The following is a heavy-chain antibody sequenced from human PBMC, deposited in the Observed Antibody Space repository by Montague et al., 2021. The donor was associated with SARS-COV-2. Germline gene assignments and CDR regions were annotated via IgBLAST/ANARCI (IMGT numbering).Heavy chain of an antibody. CDR1: GGSISSYY. D-gene: IGHD2-2*01. CDR2: ISYSGST. CDR3: ANFRRTQLLFGTLYYGMDV. J-gene: IGHJ6*02. Sequence: SETLSLTCTVSGGSISSYYWSWIRQPPGRGLQWIGYISYSGSTNYNPSLKSRVTISVETSKTNFTPRLSPVTAADTAVYYCANFRRTQLLFGTLYYGMDVWGQGTTVTVSS. V-gene: IGHV4-59*01.